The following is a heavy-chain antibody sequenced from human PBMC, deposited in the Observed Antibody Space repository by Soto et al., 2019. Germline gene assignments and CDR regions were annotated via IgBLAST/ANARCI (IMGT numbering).Heavy chain of an antibody. D-gene: IGHD3-22*01. V-gene: IGHV4-39*01. CDR3: ARLGRGDYYYDSSGYWGHI. J-gene: IGHJ3*02. CDR2: IYYSGST. CDR1: GGSISSSSYY. Sequence: SETLSLTCTVSGGSISSSSYYWGWIRQPPGKGLEWIGSIYYSGSTYYNPSLKSRVTISVDTSKNQFSLKLSSVTAADTAVYYCARLGRGDYYYDSSGYWGHIWGQGTMVTVSS.